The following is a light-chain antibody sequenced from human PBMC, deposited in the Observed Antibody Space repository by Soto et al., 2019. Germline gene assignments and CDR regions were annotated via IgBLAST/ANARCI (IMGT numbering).Light chain of an antibody. CDR3: SSSTSSSTVV. J-gene: IGLJ2*01. CDR1: SSDVGGYNY. CDR2: DVS. V-gene: IGLV2-14*01. Sequence: QSALTQPASVSGSPGQSITISCTGTSSDVGGYNYVSWYQQYPGKAPKLMIFDVSNRPSGVSNRFSGSKSGNTAFLTISGLQAEDEADYCCSSSTSSSTVVFGGGTKLTVL.